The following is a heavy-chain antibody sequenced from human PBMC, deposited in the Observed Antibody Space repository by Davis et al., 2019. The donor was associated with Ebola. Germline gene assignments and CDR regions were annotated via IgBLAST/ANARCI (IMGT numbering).Heavy chain of an antibody. Sequence: SLKISCAASGFTFDDYAMHWVRQAPGKGLEWVSGISWNSGSIGYADSVKGRFTISRDNAKNSLYLQMNSLRAEDTAVYYCAKVTGARAIWGQGTMVTVSS. V-gene: IGHV3-9*01. CDR2: ISWNSGSI. CDR1: GFTFDDYA. D-gene: IGHD1-26*01. J-gene: IGHJ3*02. CDR3: AKVTGARAI.